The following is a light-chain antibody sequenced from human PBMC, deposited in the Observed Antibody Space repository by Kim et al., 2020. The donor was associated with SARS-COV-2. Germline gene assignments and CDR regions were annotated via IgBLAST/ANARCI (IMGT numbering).Light chain of an antibody. CDR1: SSDVGGYNY. V-gene: IGLV2-14*01. Sequence: QSALTQPASVSGSPGQSITISCTGTSSDVGGYNYVSWYQQHPGKAPKLTIYDVSKRPSGVSNRFSGSKSGNTASLTISGLQAEDEADYYCSSHTSSSTEVFGGGTQLTVL. CDR3: SSHTSSSTEV. CDR2: DVS. J-gene: IGLJ2*01.